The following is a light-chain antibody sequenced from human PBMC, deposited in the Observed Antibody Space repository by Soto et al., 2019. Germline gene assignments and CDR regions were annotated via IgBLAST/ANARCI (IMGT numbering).Light chain of an antibody. CDR2: AAS. Sequence: DIHITPYPSSVSASVGDRVTITCRASQGISSWLAWYQQKPGKAPKVLIYAASSLQGGVPSRFSGSGSGTDFTLTINSLQPEDFATYYCQQSHSTRWTFGQGTKVDIK. CDR1: QGISSW. J-gene: IGKJ1*01. V-gene: IGKV1-12*01. CDR3: QQSHSTRWT.